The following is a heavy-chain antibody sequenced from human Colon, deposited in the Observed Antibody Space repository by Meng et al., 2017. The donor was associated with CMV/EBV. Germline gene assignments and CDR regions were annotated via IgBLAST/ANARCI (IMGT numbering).Heavy chain of an antibody. V-gene: IGHV1-2*02. Sequence: AAVQVSCKASGYLFTDNYVHWVRQAPGQGREWMGWIDAETRATNYAQKFRDRVTVTGDTYTSVAYMDLRDLTSDDTALYYCSRGACRGAYGLDYWGQGALVTVSS. D-gene: IGHD3-16*01. CDR3: SRGACRGAYGLDY. J-gene: IGHJ4*02. CDR2: IDAETRAT. CDR1: GYLFTDNY.